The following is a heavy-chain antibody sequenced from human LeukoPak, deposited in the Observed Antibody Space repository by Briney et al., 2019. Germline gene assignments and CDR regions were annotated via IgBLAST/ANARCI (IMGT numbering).Heavy chain of an antibody. Sequence: GGSLRLSCAASGFTFSDYYMSWIRQAPGKGLEWVSYISSSGSTIYYADSVKGRFTISRDNAKNSLYLQMNSLRAEDTAVYYCASPLVGSSFPDAFDIWGQGTMVTVSS. CDR1: GFTFSDYY. V-gene: IGHV3-11*01. D-gene: IGHD3-3*02. CDR2: ISSSGSTI. J-gene: IGHJ3*02. CDR3: ASPLVGSSFPDAFDI.